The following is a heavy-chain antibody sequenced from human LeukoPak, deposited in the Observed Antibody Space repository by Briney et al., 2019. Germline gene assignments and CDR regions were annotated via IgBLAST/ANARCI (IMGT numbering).Heavy chain of an antibody. J-gene: IGHJ5*02. CDR3: ARYLTRAYSFDP. CDR1: GGSINSYY. Sequence: SETLSLTCTVSGGSINSYYWGWIRQPPGKGLEWVGYIYYSGSTNYNPSLKSRVTISVDTSKNQFSLKLSSVTAADTALYYCARYLTRAYSFDPWGQGTLVTVSS. CDR2: IYYSGST. V-gene: IGHV4-59*01.